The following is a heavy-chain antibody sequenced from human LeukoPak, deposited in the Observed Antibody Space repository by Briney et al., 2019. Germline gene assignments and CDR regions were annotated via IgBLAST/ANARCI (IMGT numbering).Heavy chain of an antibody. D-gene: IGHD3-22*01. V-gene: IGHV3-66*02. CDR3: ARDSPAYYYDSSGYAVPSDGMDV. J-gene: IGHJ6*02. Sequence: GGSLRLSCAASGFTVSSNYMSWVRQAPGKGLEWVSVIYSGGSTYYADSVKGRFTISRDNSKNTLYLQMNSLRAEDTAVYYCARDSPAYYYDSSGYAVPSDGMDVWGQGTTVTVSS. CDR1: GFTVSSNY. CDR2: IYSGGST.